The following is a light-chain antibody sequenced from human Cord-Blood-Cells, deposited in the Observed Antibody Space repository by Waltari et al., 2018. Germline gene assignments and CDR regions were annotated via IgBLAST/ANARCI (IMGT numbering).Light chain of an antibody. Sequence: DIQMTQSPSSLSASVGDRVTITCRASQSISSYLNWYQQKPGKAPKLLIYAASSLQSGVPSRFRGSGSGTDLTLTISSLQPEDFATYYCQQRYSTPYSFGQGTKLEIK. J-gene: IGKJ2*03. CDR1: QSISSY. CDR3: QQRYSTPYS. V-gene: IGKV1-39*01. CDR2: AAS.